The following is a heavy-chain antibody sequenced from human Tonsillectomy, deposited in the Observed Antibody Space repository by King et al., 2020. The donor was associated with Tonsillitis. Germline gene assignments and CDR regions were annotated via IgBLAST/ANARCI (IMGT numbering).Heavy chain of an antibody. CDR3: AKEGDGEIAVADAAGAVDS. D-gene: IGHD6-19*01. Sequence: VQLVESGGGVVQPGGSLRLSCAASRFTFSNNGMHWVRQAPGKGLEWVAFIRHDGGNEYFADSVKGRFTISRDNSKNTLYLQMNSLRAEATAVYYCAKEGDGEIAVADAAGAVDSWGRG. V-gene: IGHV3-30*02. CDR1: RFTFSNNG. CDR2: IRHDGGNE. J-gene: IGHJ6*01.